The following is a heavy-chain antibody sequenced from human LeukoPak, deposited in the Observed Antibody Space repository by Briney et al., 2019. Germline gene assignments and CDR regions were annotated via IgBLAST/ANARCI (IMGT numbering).Heavy chain of an antibody. Sequence: SGPTLVNPTQTLTLTCTFSRFSLSTSGMCVSWIRQPPGKALEWLARIDCDDDKYYSTSLKTRLTISKDTSKNQVVLTMTNMDPVDTATYYCARSYYDSSGYSYYFDYWGQGTLVTVSS. CDR1: RFSLSTSGMC. CDR3: ARSYYDSSGYSYYFDY. J-gene: IGHJ4*02. CDR2: IDCDDDK. V-gene: IGHV2-70*11. D-gene: IGHD3-22*01.